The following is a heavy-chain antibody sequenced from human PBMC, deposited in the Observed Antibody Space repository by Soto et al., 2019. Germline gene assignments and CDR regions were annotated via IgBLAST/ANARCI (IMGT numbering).Heavy chain of an antibody. CDR2: IYYSGST. CDR1: GGSISSGDYY. V-gene: IGHV4-30-4*01. CDR3: ARAAGSQLALFYYYYGMDV. D-gene: IGHD6-13*01. J-gene: IGHJ6*02. Sequence: SETLSLTCTVSGGSISSGDYYWSWIRQPPGKGLEWIGYIYYSGSTYYNPSLKSRVTISVDTSKNQFSLKLSSVTAADTAVYYCARAAGSQLALFYYYYGMDVWGQGTTVTVSS.